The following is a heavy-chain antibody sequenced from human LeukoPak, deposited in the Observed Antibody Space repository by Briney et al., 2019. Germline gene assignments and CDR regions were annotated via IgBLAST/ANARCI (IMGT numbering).Heavy chain of an antibody. D-gene: IGHD3-10*01. V-gene: IGHV4-34*01. CDR2: INHSGST. Sequence: PSETLSLTCAVYGGSFSGYYWSWIRQPPGKGLEWIGEINHSGSTNYNPSLKSRVTISVDTSKNQFSLKLSSVTAADTAVYYCARHPPYYYGSGSYYRPSNWFDPWGQGTLVTVSS. J-gene: IGHJ5*02. CDR3: ARHPPYYYGSGSYYRPSNWFDP. CDR1: GGSFSGYY.